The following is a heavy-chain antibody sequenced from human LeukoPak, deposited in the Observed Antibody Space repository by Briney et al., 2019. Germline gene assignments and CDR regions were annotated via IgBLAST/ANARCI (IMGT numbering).Heavy chain of an antibody. Sequence: GESLEISCKGSGYSFTSYWIGWVRQMPGKGLEWMGIIYPDDSDTKYSPSFQGQVTISADKSISTAYLQWSSLKVSDTAMYYCARPHYYDSSGPPDYWGQGTLVTVSS. J-gene: IGHJ4*02. CDR1: GYSFTSYW. CDR3: ARPHYYDSSGPPDY. CDR2: IYPDDSDT. V-gene: IGHV5-51*01. D-gene: IGHD3-22*01.